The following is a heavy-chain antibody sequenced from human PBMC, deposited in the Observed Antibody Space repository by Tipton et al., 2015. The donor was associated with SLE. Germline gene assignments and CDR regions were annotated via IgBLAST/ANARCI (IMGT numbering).Heavy chain of an antibody. V-gene: IGHV4-34*01. CDR3: ARGVGKRITIFGVVHHWFGP. CDR1: GGSFSGYY. D-gene: IGHD3-3*01. J-gene: IGHJ5*02. Sequence: TLSLTCAVYGGSFSGYYWSWIRQPPGKGLEWIGEINHSGSTNYNPSLKSRVTISVDTSKNQFSLKLSSVTAADTAVYYCARGVGKRITIFGVVHHWFGPWGQGILVTVSS. CDR2: INHSGST.